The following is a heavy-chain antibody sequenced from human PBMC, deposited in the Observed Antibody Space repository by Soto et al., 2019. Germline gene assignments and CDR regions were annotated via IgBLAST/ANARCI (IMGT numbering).Heavy chain of an antibody. D-gene: IGHD2-15*01. J-gene: IGHJ5*02. CDR3: ARSSFSAATQPYNWFDP. CDR1: GGSISSYY. Sequence: SETLSLTCTVSGGSISSYYWSWIRQPPGKGLEWIGYIYYSGSTNYNPSLKSRVTISVDTSKNQFSLKLSSVTAADTAVYYCARSSFSAATQPYNWFDPWGQGTLVTVSS. V-gene: IGHV4-59*01. CDR2: IYYSGST.